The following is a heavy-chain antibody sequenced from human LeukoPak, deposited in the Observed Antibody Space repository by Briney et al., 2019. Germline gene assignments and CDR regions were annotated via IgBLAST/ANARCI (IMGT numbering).Heavy chain of an antibody. CDR3: AKDPGYGPGRTSAFDY. CDR1: GFIFSTYG. D-gene: IGHD3-10*01. CDR2: IRGGGSST. J-gene: IGHJ4*02. V-gene: IGHV3-23*01. Sequence: GGTLRLSCAASGFIFSTYGMGWVRQAPGKGLEWVSGIRGGGSSTWYADFVKGRFTISRDDSKNTLYLQMNSLRDEDTAVYYCAKDPGYGPGRTSAFDYWGQGTLVTVSS.